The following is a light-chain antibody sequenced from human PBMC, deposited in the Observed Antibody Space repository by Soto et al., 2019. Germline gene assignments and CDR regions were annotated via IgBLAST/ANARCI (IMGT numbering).Light chain of an antibody. V-gene: IGLV1-47*01. CDR2: RNS. Sequence: QSVLTQSPSASGTPGQRVTISCSGSASNIERNYVYWYQQLPGTAPKLLIYRNSQLPSGVPDRFSGSKSGTSASLAISGLRSEDEADYYCAAWDDNLSGLYVFGAGTKVTVL. J-gene: IGLJ1*01. CDR1: ASNIERNY. CDR3: AAWDDNLSGLYV.